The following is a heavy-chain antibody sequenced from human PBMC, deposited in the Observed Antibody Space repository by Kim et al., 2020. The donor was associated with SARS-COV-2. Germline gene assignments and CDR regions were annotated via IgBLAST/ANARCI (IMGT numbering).Heavy chain of an antibody. CDR1: GFTFRTHW. D-gene: IGHD6-13*01. CDR3: ARDEPDESSRDEGLLDY. CDR2: ITSDGKNT. J-gene: IGHJ4*02. V-gene: IGHV3-74*01. Sequence: GGSLRLSCAASGFTFRTHWIHWVRKAPGKGLMWVSHITSDGKNTYYADSLRGRFTISRGNAKNMVYLQMNSLSPDDTAVYYCARDEPDESSRDEGLLDYWGQGTLITVSS.